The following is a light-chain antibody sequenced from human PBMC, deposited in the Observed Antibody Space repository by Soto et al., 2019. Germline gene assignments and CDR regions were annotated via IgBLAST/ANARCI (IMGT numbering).Light chain of an antibody. CDR1: NIGSKS. J-gene: IGLJ2*01. V-gene: IGLV3-21*04. CDR2: YDS. Sequence: SYELTQPPSVSVAPGKTARITCEGNNIGSKSVHWYQQKPGQAPVLVIYYDSDRPSGIPERFSGSNSGNTATLTISRVEAGDEADYYCQVWDSSSDLPGVVFGGGTKVTVL. CDR3: QVWDSSSDLPGVV.